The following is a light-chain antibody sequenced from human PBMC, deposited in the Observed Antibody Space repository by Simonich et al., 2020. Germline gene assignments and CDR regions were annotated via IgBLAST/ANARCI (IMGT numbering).Light chain of an antibody. CDR2: WAS. V-gene: IGKV4-1*01. CDR1: QSVLYSSNNKNY. CDR3: QQYYSTRT. Sequence: DIVMTQSPDSLAVSLGERAPINCKPSQSVLYSSNNKNYLAWYQQKPGQPPKLLIYWASTRESGVPDRFSGSGSGTDFTLTISSLQAEDVAVYYCQQYYSTRTFGQGTKVEIK. J-gene: IGKJ1*01.